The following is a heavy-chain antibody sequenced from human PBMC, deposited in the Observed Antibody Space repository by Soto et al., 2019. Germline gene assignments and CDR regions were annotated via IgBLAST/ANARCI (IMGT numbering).Heavy chain of an antibody. CDR2: INHSGST. D-gene: IGHD3-10*01. CDR3: ARGDYGSGSLTLRWFDP. J-gene: IGHJ5*02. Sequence: SETLSLTCAVYGGSFSGYYWSWIRQPPGKGLEWIGEINHSGSTNYNPSLKSRVTISVDTSKNQFSLKLSSVTAADTAVYYCARGDYGSGSLTLRWFDPWGQGTLVTVSS. V-gene: IGHV4-34*01. CDR1: GGSFSGYY.